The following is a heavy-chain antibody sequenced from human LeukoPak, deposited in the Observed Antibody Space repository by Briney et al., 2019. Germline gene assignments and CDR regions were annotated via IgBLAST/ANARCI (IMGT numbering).Heavy chain of an antibody. CDR1: GFTFSSYG. V-gene: IGHV3-33*01. Sequence: GGSLRLSRAASGFTFSSYGMHWVRQAPGKGLEWVAVIWYDGSNKYYADSVKGRLTISRDNSKNTLYLQMNSLRAEDTAVYYCARDVGYCSSTSCYSWFDPWGQGTLVTVSS. J-gene: IGHJ5*02. CDR3: ARDVGYCSSTSCYSWFDP. D-gene: IGHD2-2*01. CDR2: IWYDGSNK.